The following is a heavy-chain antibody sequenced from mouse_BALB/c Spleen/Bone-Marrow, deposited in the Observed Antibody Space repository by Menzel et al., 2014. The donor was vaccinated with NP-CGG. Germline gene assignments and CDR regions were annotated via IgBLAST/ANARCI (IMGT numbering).Heavy chain of an antibody. CDR2: INPDSRTI. V-gene: IGHV4-1*02. CDR1: GFDFSRYW. D-gene: IGHD2-1*01. CDR3: ARGNYYGHLDY. J-gene: IGHJ2*01. Sequence: EVQLAESGGGLVQPGGSLKLSCAASGFDFSRYWMSWVRQAPGKGLQWIGEINPDSRTINYTPSLKDKFIISRDDAKNTLYLQMSKVRSEDTALYYCARGNYYGHLDYWGQGTTLTVSS.